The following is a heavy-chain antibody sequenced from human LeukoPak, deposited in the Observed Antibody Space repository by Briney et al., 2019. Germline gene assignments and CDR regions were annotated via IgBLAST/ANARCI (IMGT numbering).Heavy chain of an antibody. Sequence: ASVKVSCKASGGTFSSYAISWVRQAPGQGLEWMGGIIPIFGTANYAQKFQGRVTITADESTSTAYMELSSLRSEDTAVYYCARDHSVVWSGAPDAFDIWGQGTTVTVSS. CDR1: GGTFSSYA. V-gene: IGHV1-69*01. CDR2: IIPIFGTA. D-gene: IGHD1-26*01. CDR3: ARDHSVVWSGAPDAFDI. J-gene: IGHJ3*02.